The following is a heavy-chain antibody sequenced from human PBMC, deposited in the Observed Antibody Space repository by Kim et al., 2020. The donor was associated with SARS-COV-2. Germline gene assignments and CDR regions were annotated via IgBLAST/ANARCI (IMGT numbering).Heavy chain of an antibody. J-gene: IGHJ1*01. CDR1: GFTFSSYW. Sequence: GGSLRLSCAASGFTFSSYWMSWVRQAPGKGLEWVANIKQDGSEKYYVDSVKGRFTISRDNAKNSLYLQMNSLRAEDTAVYYCARLSGYSSGWYQSRPVEYFQHWGQGTLVTVSS. CDR2: IKQDGSEK. CDR3: ARLSGYSSGWYQSRPVEYFQH. V-gene: IGHV3-7*01. D-gene: IGHD6-19*01.